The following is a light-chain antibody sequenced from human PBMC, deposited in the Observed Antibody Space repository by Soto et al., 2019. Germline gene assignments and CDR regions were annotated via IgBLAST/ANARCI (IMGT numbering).Light chain of an antibody. CDR3: QQYDKWPPIT. J-gene: IGKJ5*01. V-gene: IGKV3-15*01. CDR2: GAS. CDR1: QSVSSN. Sequence: EIVLTQSPATLSLSPGERATLSCRASQSVSSNLAWYQQKHGQAPRLLIHGASTRATGIPARFSGSGSGTEFTLTISSLQSEDFAVYYCQQYDKWPPITFGQGTRLEI.